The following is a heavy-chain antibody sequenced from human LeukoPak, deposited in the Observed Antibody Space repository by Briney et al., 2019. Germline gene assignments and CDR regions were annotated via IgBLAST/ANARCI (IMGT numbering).Heavy chain of an antibody. V-gene: IGHV6-1*01. D-gene: IGHD2-2*01. J-gene: IGHJ5*02. Sequence: SQNLSLTCAISGDSVSSNSAAWNWIRQSPSRGLEWLGRTYYRSKWYNDYAVSVKSRITINPDTSKNRFSLQLNSVTPEDTAVYYCAREASICSSTSCYNWFDPWGQGTLVTVSS. CDR3: AREASICSSTSCYNWFDP. CDR2: TYYRSKWYN. CDR1: GDSVSSNSAA.